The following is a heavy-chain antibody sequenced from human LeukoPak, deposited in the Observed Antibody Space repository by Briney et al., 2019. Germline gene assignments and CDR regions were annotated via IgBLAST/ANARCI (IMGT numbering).Heavy chain of an antibody. V-gene: IGHV4-31*02. Sequence: LRLSCAASGFTFSSYSMNWVRQHPGKGLEWIGYIYYTGSTFYNPSLKSRVTMSVDTSKNQFSLRLNSVTAADTAVYYCARRLNAFDIWGQGTLVTVSS. CDR3: ARRLNAFDI. J-gene: IGHJ3*02. D-gene: IGHD6-25*01. CDR2: IYYTGST. CDR1: GFTFSSYS.